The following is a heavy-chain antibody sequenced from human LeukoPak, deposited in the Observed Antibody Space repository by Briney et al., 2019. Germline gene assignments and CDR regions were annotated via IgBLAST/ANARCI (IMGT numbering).Heavy chain of an antibody. CDR2: IIPVLNIT. CDR1: GGTFSSSA. V-gene: IGHV1-69*04. CDR3: ARDQGLTAPPPYGLDV. J-gene: IGHJ6*02. D-gene: IGHD5-18*01. Sequence: ASVKVSCKASGGTFSSSAITWVRQAPGQGLEWMGRIIPVLNITNYAQKFQGRVTITADTSTSTAYKELSSLRSEETAVYYCARDQGLTAPPPYGLDVWGQGTTVTVSS.